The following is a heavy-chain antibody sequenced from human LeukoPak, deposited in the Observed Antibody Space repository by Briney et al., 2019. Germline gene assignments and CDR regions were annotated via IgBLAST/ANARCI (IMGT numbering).Heavy chain of an antibody. J-gene: IGHJ3*02. CDR2: IIPIFGTA. CDR3: ASNYYDSSGYYYVGHAFDI. D-gene: IGHD3-22*01. CDR1: GGTSSSYA. V-gene: IGHV1-69*05. Sequence: GASVKVSCKASGGTSSSYAISWVRQAPGQGLEWMGGIIPIFGTANYAQKFQGRVTITTDESTSTAYMELSSLRSEDTAVYYCASNYYDSSGYYYVGHAFDIWGQGTMVTVSS.